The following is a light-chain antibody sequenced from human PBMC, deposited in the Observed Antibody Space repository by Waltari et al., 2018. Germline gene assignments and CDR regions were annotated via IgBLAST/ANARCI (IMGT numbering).Light chain of an antibody. CDR3: AAWDDSLNGWV. CDR1: FSSIGSHA. Sequence: QSVLTQPPSASGTPGQRVTIPCSGSFSSIGSHAVTWYQQLPGTAPKLLIYTNSQRPSVVPDRFSGSKSGTSASLVISGLQSEDEADYYCAAWDDSLNGWVFGGGTKLTVL. J-gene: IGLJ3*02. CDR2: TNS. V-gene: IGLV1-44*01.